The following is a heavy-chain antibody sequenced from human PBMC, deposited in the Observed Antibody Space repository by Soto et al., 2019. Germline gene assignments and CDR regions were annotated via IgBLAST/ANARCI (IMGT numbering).Heavy chain of an antibody. CDR2: TYYRSKWYN. CDR1: GDSVSSNSAA. CDR3: ARARAPYCSSTSCYTEDYYYYGMDV. V-gene: IGHV6-1*01. D-gene: IGHD2-2*02. Sequence: SQTLSLTCAISGDSVSSNSAAWNWIGQSPSRGLEWLGRTYYRSKWYNDYAVSVKSRITINPDTSKNQFSLQLNSVTPEDTAVYYCARARAPYCSSTSCYTEDYYYYGMDVWGQGTTVTVSS. J-gene: IGHJ6*02.